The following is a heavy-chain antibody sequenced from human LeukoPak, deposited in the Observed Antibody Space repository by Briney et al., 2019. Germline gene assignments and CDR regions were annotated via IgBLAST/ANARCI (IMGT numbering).Heavy chain of an antibody. V-gene: IGHV1-69*01. CDR1: GGTFSTYA. CDR2: IIPIFGTA. J-gene: IGHJ2*01. Sequence: SVKVSCKVSGGTFSTYAISWVRQAPGQGLEWMGGIIPIFGTANYAQTFQGRVTITADESTSTAYMELSSLRSEDTAMFYCMASTDYTIGTILTPWYFDLWGRGTLVTVSS. D-gene: IGHD4-23*01. CDR3: MASTDYTIGTILTPWYFDL.